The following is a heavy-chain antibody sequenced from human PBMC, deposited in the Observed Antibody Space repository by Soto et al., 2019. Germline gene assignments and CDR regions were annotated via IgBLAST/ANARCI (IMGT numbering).Heavy chain of an antibody. Sequence: ASVKVSCKASGYTFTACYMHWVRQVPGQEFEWMGWIRPNGGSTDFARVFQGKFTMTWDTSITTAYMELTSLTYNDSAVYYCARGSVASADKPSGMDVWGQGTTVTVSS. D-gene: IGHD2-2*01. J-gene: IGHJ6*02. CDR2: IRPNGGST. CDR1: GYTFTACY. CDR3: ARGSVASADKPSGMDV. V-gene: IGHV1-2*02.